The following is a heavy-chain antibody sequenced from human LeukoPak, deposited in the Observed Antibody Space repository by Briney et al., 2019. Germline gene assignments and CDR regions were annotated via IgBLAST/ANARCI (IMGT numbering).Heavy chain of an antibody. V-gene: IGHV3-64D*06. Sequence: GGSLRLSCSASGFVFSIYTMYWDRQAPGKGPEYVSTISGSGNGGSIYYADSVKGRFTISRDDSKSILYLQMNGLRSEDTAVYYCVKDFGRVRGTPDSWGRGTLVTVSS. CDR1: GFVFSIYT. CDR2: ISGSGNGGSI. J-gene: IGHJ4*02. D-gene: IGHD3-16*01. CDR3: VKDFGRVRGTPDS.